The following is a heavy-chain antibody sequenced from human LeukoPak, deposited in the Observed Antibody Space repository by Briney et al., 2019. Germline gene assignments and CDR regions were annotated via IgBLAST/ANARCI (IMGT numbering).Heavy chain of an antibody. J-gene: IGHJ4*02. CDR2: ISYNRDAT. D-gene: IGHD6-25*01. CDR1: GFTFSSYA. Sequence: GGSLRLSCAASGFTFSSYAMSWVRQAPGKGLEWDSAISYNRDATGYADSVKGRFTVSRDNAKNSLYLEMHSLRSEDTALYYCTKGAAAGIRGYFDYWGQGILVTVSS. CDR3: TKGAAAGIRGYFDY. V-gene: IGHV3-9*01.